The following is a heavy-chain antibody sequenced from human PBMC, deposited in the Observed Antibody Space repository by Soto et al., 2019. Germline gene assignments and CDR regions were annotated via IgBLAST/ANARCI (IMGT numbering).Heavy chain of an antibody. Sequence: ASVKVSCKASGYTFTSYDINWVRQATRQGIEWMGWMNPNTGNTGYAQKFQGRVTMTRNTSKTTAYMELSGLRSEDTAVYYCARRRFCTNGVCPRDAFDIWGQGTMVTVSS. CDR2: MNPNTGNT. V-gene: IGHV1-8*01. CDR3: ARRRFCTNGVCPRDAFDI. CDR1: GYTFTSYD. J-gene: IGHJ3*02. D-gene: IGHD2-8*01.